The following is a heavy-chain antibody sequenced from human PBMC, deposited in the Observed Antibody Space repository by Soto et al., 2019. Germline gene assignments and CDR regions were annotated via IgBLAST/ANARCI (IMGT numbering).Heavy chain of an antibody. CDR1: GYTFTAYY. CDR3: ARQPVMTAAGTAGNWFDP. V-gene: IGHV1-2*02. D-gene: IGHD6-13*01. J-gene: IGHJ5*02. CDR2: ISPNNGAT. Sequence: QVQLVQSGAEVQKPGASVKVSCKGSGYTFTAYYMHWVRQAPGQGLEWMGWISPNNGATNYAQKFQGRVTMTRDTSISTTDMELSSLTSDDTAVYYCARQPVMTAAGTAGNWFDPWGQGTLVTVSS.